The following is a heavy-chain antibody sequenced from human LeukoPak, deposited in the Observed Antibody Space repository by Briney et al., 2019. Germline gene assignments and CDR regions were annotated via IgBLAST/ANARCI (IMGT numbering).Heavy chain of an antibody. D-gene: IGHD3-16*02. Sequence: PSETLSLTCAVYGGSFSGYYWSWIRQPPGKGLEWIGEINRSGSTNYNPSLKSRVTISVDTSKNQFSLKLSSVTAADTAVYYCASSHYVWGSYRSLGAFDIWGQGTMVTVSS. CDR1: GGSFSGYY. V-gene: IGHV4-34*01. CDR2: INRSGST. CDR3: ASSHYVWGSYRSLGAFDI. J-gene: IGHJ3*02.